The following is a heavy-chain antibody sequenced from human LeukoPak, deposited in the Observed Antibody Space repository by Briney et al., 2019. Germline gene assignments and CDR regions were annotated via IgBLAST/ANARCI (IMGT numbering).Heavy chain of an antibody. CDR1: GFFFSNYW. Sequence: PGGSLRLSCAASGFFFSNYWMSWVRQAQGKGLEWVANIKKDGSEKYSVDSVKGRFTISRDNAKKSLYLQMNSLRAEDMAVYYCARHLSGVTGYTYGRGIDYWGQGTLVTVSS. J-gene: IGHJ4*02. CDR2: IKKDGSEK. V-gene: IGHV3-7*01. CDR3: ARHLSGVTGYTYGRGIDY. D-gene: IGHD5-18*01.